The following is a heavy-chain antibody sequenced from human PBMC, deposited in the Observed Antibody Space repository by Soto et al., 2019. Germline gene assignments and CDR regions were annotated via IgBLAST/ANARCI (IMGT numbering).Heavy chain of an antibody. CDR2: ISYDGRNK. V-gene: IGHV3-33*01. J-gene: IGHJ4*02. CDR3: ARDRGWSRSHYFDS. D-gene: IGHD2-15*01. Sequence: QVQSVEFGGGVVQPGTSLRLSCAVSGFTFSNHGMQWVRQAPGKGLEWVAFISYDGRNKDYADSLKGRFTISRDNFKDTLFLQMNTLRGDDTAVYYCARDRGWSRSHYFDSWGQGTLVTVSS. CDR1: GFTFSNHG.